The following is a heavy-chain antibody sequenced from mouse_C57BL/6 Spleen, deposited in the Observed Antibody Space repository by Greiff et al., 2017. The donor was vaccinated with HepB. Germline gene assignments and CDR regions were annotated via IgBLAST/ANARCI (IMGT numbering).Heavy chain of an antibody. CDR2: IDPSDSYT. Sequence: VQLQQPGAELVKPGASVKLSCKASGYTFTSYWMQWVKQRPGQGLEWIGEIDPSDSYTNYNQKFKGKATLTVDTSSSTAYMQLSSLTSEDYAVYYCARGGNWVFDYWGQGTTLTVSS. J-gene: IGHJ2*01. CDR1: GYTFTSYW. D-gene: IGHD4-1*01. V-gene: IGHV1-50*01. CDR3: ARGGNWVFDY.